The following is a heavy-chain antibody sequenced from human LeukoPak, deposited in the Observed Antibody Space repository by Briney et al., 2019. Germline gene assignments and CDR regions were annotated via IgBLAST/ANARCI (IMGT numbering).Heavy chain of an antibody. V-gene: IGHV4-34*01. CDR1: GGSFSGYY. Sequence: PSETLSLTCAVYGGSFSGYYWSWIRQPPGKGLEWIGEINHSGSTNYNPSLKSRVTISVDTSKNQFSLKLSSVTAADTAVYYCARGVSRITMVRGVTPQTSNWFDPWGQGTLVTVSS. J-gene: IGHJ5*02. CDR3: ARGVSRITMVRGVTPQTSNWFDP. D-gene: IGHD3-10*01. CDR2: INHSGST.